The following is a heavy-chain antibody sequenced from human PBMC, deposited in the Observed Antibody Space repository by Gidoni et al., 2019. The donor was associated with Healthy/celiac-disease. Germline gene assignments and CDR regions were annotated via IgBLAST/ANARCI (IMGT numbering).Heavy chain of an antibody. D-gene: IGHD3-10*01. CDR3: AKGRGTMVRGAVGRLDY. CDR1: GFTFSSDA. V-gene: IGHV3-23*01. Sequence: EVQLLESGGGLVQPGGSLRLSCAASGFTFSSDAMSWVRMAPGKGVEWGSAISGSGGSTYYADSVKGRFTISRDNSKNTLYLKMNSLRAEDTAVYYCAKGRGTMVRGAVGRLDYWGQGTLVTVSS. J-gene: IGHJ4*02. CDR2: ISGSGGST.